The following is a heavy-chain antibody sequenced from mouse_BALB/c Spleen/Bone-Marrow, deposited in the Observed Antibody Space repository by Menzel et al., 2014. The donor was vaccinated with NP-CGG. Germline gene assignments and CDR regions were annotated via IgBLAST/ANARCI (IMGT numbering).Heavy chain of an antibody. V-gene: IGHV4-1*02. Sequence: EVQLQESGGGLVQPGGSLKLSCAASGFDFSEFWMGWVRQAPGKGLEWIGEINPDSNTINYTPSLKDRFIISRDNTKNTLYLQMSKVRSEDTALYYCGGLGYYGRFAYWGQGTLVTVSA. J-gene: IGHJ3*01. CDR3: GGLGYYGRFAY. CDR1: GFDFSEFW. D-gene: IGHD2-3*01. CDR2: INPDSNTI.